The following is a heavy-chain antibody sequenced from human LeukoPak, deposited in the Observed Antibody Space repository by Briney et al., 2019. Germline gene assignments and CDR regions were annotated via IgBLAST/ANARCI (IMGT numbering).Heavy chain of an antibody. D-gene: IGHD6-13*01. CDR2: IKQDGSEK. CDR3: ASVESSSSDY. Sequence: GGSLRLSCSASGFTFSSYWISWVRQAPGKGLEWVANIKQDGSEKYYVDSVKGRFTISRDNAKNSLYLQMNSLRAEDTAVYYCASVESSSSDYWGQGTLVTVSS. J-gene: IGHJ4*02. V-gene: IGHV3-7*01. CDR1: GFTFSSYW.